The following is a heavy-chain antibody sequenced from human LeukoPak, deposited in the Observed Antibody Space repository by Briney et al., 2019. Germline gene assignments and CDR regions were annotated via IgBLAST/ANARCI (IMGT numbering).Heavy chain of an antibody. D-gene: IGHD5-18*01. J-gene: IGHJ4*02. CDR3: ARQADTAMLIWSFTDY. CDR2: ISSSSSYI. V-gene: IGHV3-21*01. CDR1: GFTFSRYS. Sequence: GGSLRLSCEASGFTFSRYSLTWVRQAPGKGLEWVSSISSSSSYIYYADSVKGRFTISRDNAKNSLYLQMNNLRAEDTALYYCARQADTAMLIWSFTDYWGQGTLVTVSS.